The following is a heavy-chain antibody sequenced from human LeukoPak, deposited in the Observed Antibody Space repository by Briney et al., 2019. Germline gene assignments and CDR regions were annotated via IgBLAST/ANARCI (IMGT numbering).Heavy chain of an antibody. Sequence: PSETLSLTCIVSGGSISGYFWSWIRQPPGKGLEWIGFIYYSGSTNYNPSLKSRVTISVDTSKNQFSLNLSSVTAADTAVYYCAKDLLGWSSPRWGQGTMVTVSS. V-gene: IGHV4-59*12. D-gene: IGHD3-3*01. CDR1: GGSISGYF. CDR3: AKDLLGWSSPR. CDR2: IYYSGST. J-gene: IGHJ3*01.